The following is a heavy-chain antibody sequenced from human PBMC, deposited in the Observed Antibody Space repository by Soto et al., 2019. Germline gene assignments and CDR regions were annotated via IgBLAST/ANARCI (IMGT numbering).Heavy chain of an antibody. J-gene: IGHJ1*01. CDR1: GLTFSNYG. V-gene: IGHV3-23*01. CDR3: ATYGGDSGGFEYFKH. Sequence: EVQLLESGGGLVQPGGSLRLSCAASGLTFSNYGMTWVRQAPGKGLEWVSAISGSGDTYNVDSLKGRFTISRDNSKSTLFLQMNSPRAEDTAVYYCATYGGDSGGFEYFKHWGQGTLVTVSS. D-gene: IGHD2-21*02. CDR2: ISGSGDT.